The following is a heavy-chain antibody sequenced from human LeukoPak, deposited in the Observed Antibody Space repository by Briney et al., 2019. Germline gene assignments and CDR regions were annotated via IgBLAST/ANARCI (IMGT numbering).Heavy chain of an antibody. J-gene: IGHJ3*02. CDR1: GFTFSDYI. V-gene: IGHV3-72*01. CDR2: IRRGANSYTT. D-gene: IGHD3-16*01. Sequence: GGALRLSCAASGFTFSDYILDWVRQAPGKGLEWVGRIRRGANSYTTEYATSVKGRFTISRDDSKNSLYLHMNSLKTEDTAVYHCSRDGGEGGNSAFDIWGQGTMVTVSS. CDR3: SRDGGEGGNSAFDI.